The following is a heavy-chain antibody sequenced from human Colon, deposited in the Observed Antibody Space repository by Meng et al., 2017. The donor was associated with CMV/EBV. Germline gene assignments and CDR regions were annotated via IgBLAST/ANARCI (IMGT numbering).Heavy chain of an antibody. V-gene: IGHV4-61*08. CDR2: IHYSGNT. J-gene: IGHJ5*02. CDR3: ARDVMLPALFFDP. Sequence: VSYGSVNNDDAFWSWLRQPPGKGLEGIGYIHYSGNTNYNPSLKSRVTMSIETSKNQFSLTLLSVTAADTAVYYCARDVMLPALFFDPWGQGTLVTVSS. CDR1: YGSVNNDDAF. D-gene: IGHD2-2*01.